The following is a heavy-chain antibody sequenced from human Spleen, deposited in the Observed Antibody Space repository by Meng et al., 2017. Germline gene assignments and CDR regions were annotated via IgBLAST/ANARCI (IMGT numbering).Heavy chain of an antibody. D-gene: IGHD2-2*01. CDR2: MNPNSGNT. CDR1: GYTFTSYD. CDR3: ATGTRGCSSTSCYGRGIYFDY. J-gene: IGHJ4*02. V-gene: IGHV1-8*01. Sequence: ASVKVSCKASGYTFTSYDINWVRQATGQGLEWMGWMNPNSGNTGYAQKFQGRVTMTEDTSTDTAYMELSSLRSEDTAVYYCATGTRGCSSTSCYGRGIYFDYWGQGTLVTVSS.